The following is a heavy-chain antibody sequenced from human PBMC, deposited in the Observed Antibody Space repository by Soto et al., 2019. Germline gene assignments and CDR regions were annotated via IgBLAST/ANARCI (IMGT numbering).Heavy chain of an antibody. CDR3: ARESITIFGVVISSDAYYI. V-gene: IGHV3-33*01. J-gene: IGHJ3*02. CDR1: GFTFSSYG. Sequence: QVQLVESGGGVVQPGRSLRLSCAASGFTFSSYGMHWVRQAPGKGLEWVAVIWYDGSNKYYADSVKGRFTISRDNSKNTLYLQMNSLRAEGTAVYYCARESITIFGVVISSDAYYIRGQGTMVTVSS. CDR2: IWYDGSNK. D-gene: IGHD3-3*01.